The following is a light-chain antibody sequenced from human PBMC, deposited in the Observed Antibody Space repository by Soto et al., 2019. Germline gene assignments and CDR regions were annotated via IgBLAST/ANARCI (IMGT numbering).Light chain of an antibody. CDR2: GAS. Sequence: EIVMTQSPATVSVSPGERATLSCRATQSVGSSLAWYQQKPGQAPRLLTYGASTRASGIPARFSGSGSGTDFTLTISSLQSEDFAVYYCQQYSNWPPITFGQGTRLEIK. J-gene: IGKJ5*01. V-gene: IGKV3-15*01. CDR3: QQYSNWPPIT. CDR1: QSVGSS.